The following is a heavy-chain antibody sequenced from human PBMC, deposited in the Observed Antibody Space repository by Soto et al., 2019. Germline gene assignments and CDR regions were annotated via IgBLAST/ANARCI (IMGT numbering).Heavy chain of an antibody. CDR1: GFTFSSYG. J-gene: IGHJ6*03. CDR3: ADDGYYDLCSGLRYEYYYRDV. Sequence: QVHLVESGGGVVQPGRSLRLSCAASGFTFSSYGMHWVRQAPGKGLEGVAVISYDGSNKYYADSANGRFTIPRDNSKNALYLQMNSLRAEDTAVYYCADDGYYDLCSGLRYEYYYRDVLGKGTKVTVSS. V-gene: IGHV3-30*18. D-gene: IGHD3-3*01. CDR2: ISYDGSNK.